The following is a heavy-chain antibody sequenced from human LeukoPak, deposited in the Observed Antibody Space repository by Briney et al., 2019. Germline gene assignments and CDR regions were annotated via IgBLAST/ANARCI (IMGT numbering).Heavy chain of an antibody. CDR1: GFTFSSYA. CDR3: AKDLYSNYGPADY. Sequence: GGSLRLSCVASGFTFSSYAMSWVRQAPGKGLEWVSTINGGGVNTHYADSVGGRFTISRDNSKNTLFLQMNSLRDEDTAVYYCAKDLYSNYGPADYWGQGNLVTVSS. CDR2: INGGGVNT. V-gene: IGHV3-23*01. J-gene: IGHJ4*02. D-gene: IGHD4-11*01.